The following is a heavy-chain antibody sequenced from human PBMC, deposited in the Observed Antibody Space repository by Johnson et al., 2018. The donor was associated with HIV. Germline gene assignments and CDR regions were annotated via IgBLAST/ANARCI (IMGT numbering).Heavy chain of an antibody. CDR2: ISGSGNAI. J-gene: IGHJ3*02. CDR3: ARAPRWFNVFDI. V-gene: IGHV3-11*01. D-gene: IGHD4-23*01. Sequence: QVQLVESGGGLVKPGGSLRLSCVASRLTLSDSYMSWIRQAPGKGLEWVSYISGSGNAIYYADSVRGRFTISRDNAKNSLYLQMNSLRAEDTAVYYCARAPRWFNVFDIWGQGTMVTVSS. CDR1: RLTLSDSY.